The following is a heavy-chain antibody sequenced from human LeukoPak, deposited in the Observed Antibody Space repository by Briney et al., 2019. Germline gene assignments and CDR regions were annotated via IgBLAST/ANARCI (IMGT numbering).Heavy chain of an antibody. Sequence: SVKVSCKASGGTFSSYAISWVRQAPGQGLEWMGGIIPIFGTANYAQKFQGRVTITADTSTSTAYMELRSLRSDDTAVYYCARVDTGGDNWFDPWGQGTLVTVSS. CDR1: GGTFSSYA. CDR3: ARVDTGGDNWFDP. J-gene: IGHJ5*02. V-gene: IGHV1-69*06. CDR2: IIPIFGTA. D-gene: IGHD1-14*01.